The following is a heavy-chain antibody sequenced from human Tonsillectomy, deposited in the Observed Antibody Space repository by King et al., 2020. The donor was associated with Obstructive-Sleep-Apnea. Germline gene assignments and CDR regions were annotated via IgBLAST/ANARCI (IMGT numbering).Heavy chain of an antibody. V-gene: IGHV3-30*02. Sequence: VRLVESGGGVVQPGGSLRLSCAASGFTFSTYGMHWVRQAPGKGLEWVAFIRYDGNNDYYADSVKGRFTISRDNSKNTLYMQMKSLRADDTAVYYCAKDQLSYSISWYFDYWGQGTLVTVSS. CDR1: GFTFSTYG. CDR3: AKDQLSYSISWYFDY. D-gene: IGHD6-13*01. J-gene: IGHJ4*02. CDR2: IRYDGNND.